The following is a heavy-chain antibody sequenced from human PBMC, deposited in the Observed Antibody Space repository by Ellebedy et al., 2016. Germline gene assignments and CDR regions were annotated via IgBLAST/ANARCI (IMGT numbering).Heavy chain of an antibody. Sequence: SQTLSLTCAISGDSVSRNNFAWSWIRQSPSRGLEWLGRTYYSSNWYRDYAASVKGRITINPDTSKNQFSLHLTSVTPEDTAVYYCATHEMDVWGQGTTVTVSS. CDR1: GDSVSRNNFA. CDR3: ATHEMDV. V-gene: IGHV6-1*01. J-gene: IGHJ6*02. CDR2: TYYSSNWYR.